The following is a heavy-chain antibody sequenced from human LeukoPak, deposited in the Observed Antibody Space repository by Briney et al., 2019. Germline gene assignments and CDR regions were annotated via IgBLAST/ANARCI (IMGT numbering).Heavy chain of an antibody. J-gene: IGHJ4*02. D-gene: IGHD3/OR15-3a*01. Sequence: GGSLRLSCAASGYTFTSYGMHWVRQAPGKGLEWVAAIWYDGSKKIYADSVRGRFTISRDDSKNTLYLQMNSLRAEDTAVFYCASHPHNLISHFDYWGQGTLVTVSS. V-gene: IGHV3-33*01. CDR1: GYTFTSYG. CDR3: ASHPHNLISHFDY. CDR2: IWYDGSKK.